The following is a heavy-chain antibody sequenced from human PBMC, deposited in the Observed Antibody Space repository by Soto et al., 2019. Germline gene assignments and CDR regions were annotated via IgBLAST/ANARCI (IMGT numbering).Heavy chain of an antibody. CDR1: GGTFSSYA. V-gene: IGHV1-69*13. CDR2: IIPIFGTA. CDR3: AREWESGSSWYEDSSGY. J-gene: IGHJ4*02. D-gene: IGHD6-13*01. Sequence: SVKVSCKASGGTFSSYAISWVRQAPGQGLEWMGGIIPIFGTANYAQKFQGRVTITADESTSTAYMELSSLRSEDTAVYYCAREWESGSSWYEDSSGYWGQGTLVTVSS.